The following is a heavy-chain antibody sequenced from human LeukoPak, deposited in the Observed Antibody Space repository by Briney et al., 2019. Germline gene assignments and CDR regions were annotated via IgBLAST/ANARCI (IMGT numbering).Heavy chain of an antibody. Sequence: ASVKVSCKASGYTFTSYDINWVRQATGQGLEWMGWMNPNSGNTGYAQKFQGRVTMTRNTSISAAYMELSSLRSEDTAVYYCARAGYSSSWYPPDYWGQGTLVTVSS. CDR3: ARAGYSSSWYPPDY. J-gene: IGHJ4*02. V-gene: IGHV1-8*01. CDR2: MNPNSGNT. D-gene: IGHD6-13*01. CDR1: GYTFTSYD.